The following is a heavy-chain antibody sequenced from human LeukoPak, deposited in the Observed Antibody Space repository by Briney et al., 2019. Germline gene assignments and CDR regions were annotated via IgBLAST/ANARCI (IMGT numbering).Heavy chain of an antibody. D-gene: IGHD3-22*01. J-gene: IGHJ4*02. Sequence: PGGSPRLSCAASGFTFSGYSMHWARQGSGKGLVWLSGIYGDGSVAGHADSVKGRFTISRDSAKNTVYLQMNSLRAEDTAVYYCGRGHYGPDYWGQGTLVTVSS. CDR3: GRGHYGPDY. CDR1: GFTFSGYS. V-gene: IGHV3-74*01. CDR2: IYGDGSVA.